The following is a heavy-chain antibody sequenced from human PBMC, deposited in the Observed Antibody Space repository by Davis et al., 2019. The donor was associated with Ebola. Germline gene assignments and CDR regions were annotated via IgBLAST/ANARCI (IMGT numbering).Heavy chain of an antibody. J-gene: IGHJ4*02. CDR3: ARDPEIGYCSGGSCYHFDY. Sequence: ASVKVSCKASGYTFTSYYMHWVRQAPGQGLEWMGIINPSGGSTSYAQKFQGRVTMTRDTSTSTVYMELSSLRSEDTAVYYCARDPEIGYCSGGSCYHFDYWGQGTLVTVSS. CDR1: GYTFTSYY. CDR2: INPSGGST. V-gene: IGHV1-46*01. D-gene: IGHD2-15*01.